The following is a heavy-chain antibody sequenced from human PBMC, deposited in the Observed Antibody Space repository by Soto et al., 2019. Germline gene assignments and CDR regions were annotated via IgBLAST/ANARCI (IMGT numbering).Heavy chain of an antibody. Sequence: SETLSLTCTVSGGSMISYYWSWIRQPPGRGLEWIGFIYYAGSTNYNPSLMSRLTISVDKSKNQFSLRLTYVTAADTGIYYCAREVPGLREVNRNWFDPWGQGTLVTVSS. CDR1: GGSMISYY. V-gene: IGHV4-59*12. CDR3: AREVPGLREVNRNWFDP. J-gene: IGHJ5*02. CDR2: IYYAGST. D-gene: IGHD3-10*01.